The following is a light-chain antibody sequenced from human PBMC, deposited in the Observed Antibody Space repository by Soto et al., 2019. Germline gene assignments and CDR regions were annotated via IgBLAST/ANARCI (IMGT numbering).Light chain of an antibody. J-gene: IGKJ5*01. CDR2: GAS. V-gene: IGKV3-20*01. CDR3: QQYGSSPRIT. CDR1: QSVSSSY. Sequence: EIVLTQSPGTLSLSPGERATLSCRASQSVSSSYLAWYQQKPGQAPRLLIYGASSRATGIPDRFSGSGSGTDFTLTISRLEPEDFPVYYCQQYGSSPRITFGQGTRLEIK.